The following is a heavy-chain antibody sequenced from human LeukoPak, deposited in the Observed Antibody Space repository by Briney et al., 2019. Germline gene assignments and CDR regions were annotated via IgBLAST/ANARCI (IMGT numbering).Heavy chain of an antibody. CDR1: GYSFISHW. CDR3: ARRYSGRYEFDY. CDR2: IYPGDSET. V-gene: IGHV5-51*01. J-gene: IGHJ4*02. D-gene: IGHD1-26*01. Sequence: GESLKISCKGSGYSFISHWIGWVRQMPGKGLEWMGIIYPGDSETRYSPSFQGQVTISADKSISTAYLQWSSLKASGTAMYYCARRYSGRYEFDYWGQGTLVTVSS.